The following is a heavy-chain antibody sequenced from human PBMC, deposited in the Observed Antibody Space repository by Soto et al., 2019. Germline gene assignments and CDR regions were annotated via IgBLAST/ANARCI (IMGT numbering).Heavy chain of an antibody. CDR1: GYSFTSYW. J-gene: IGHJ6*03. V-gene: IGHV5-51*01. CDR2: IYPGDSDT. CDR3: ARHVGIGEGGGYSYGYSDNYYYYYMDV. D-gene: IGHD5-18*01. Sequence: GESLKISCKGSGYSFTSYWIGWVRQMPGKGLEWMGIIYPGDSDTRYSPSFQGQVTISADKSISTAYLQWSSLKASDTAMYYCARHVGIGEGGGYSYGYSDNYYYYYMDVWGKGTTVTVSS.